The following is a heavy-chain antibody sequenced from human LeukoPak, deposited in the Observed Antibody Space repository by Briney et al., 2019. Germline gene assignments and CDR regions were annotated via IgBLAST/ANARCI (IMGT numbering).Heavy chain of an antibody. CDR3: AGDGYSSSWYGV. CDR2: ISSSSSYI. D-gene: IGHD6-13*01. V-gene: IGHV3-21*01. J-gene: IGHJ4*02. CDR1: GFTFSSYS. Sequence: PGGSLRLSCAASGFTFSSYSMNWVRQAPGKGLEWVSSISSSSSYIYYADSVKGRLTISRDNAKNSLYLQMNSLRAEDTAVYYCAGDGYSSSWYGVWGQGTLVTVSS.